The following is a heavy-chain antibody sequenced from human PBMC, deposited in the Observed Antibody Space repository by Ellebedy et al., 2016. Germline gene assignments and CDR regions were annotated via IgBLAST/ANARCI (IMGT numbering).Heavy chain of an antibody. CDR1: GGSFSGYY. CDR2: INHSGST. Sequence: SETLSLTXAVYGGSFSGYYWSWIRQPPGKGLEWIGEINHSGSTNYNPSLKSRVTISVDTSKNQFSLKLSSVTAADTAVYYCARGGRSSGYCSSTSCYTYVGYWGQGTLVTVSS. V-gene: IGHV4-34*01. J-gene: IGHJ4*02. D-gene: IGHD2-2*02. CDR3: ARGGRSSGYCSSTSCYTYVGY.